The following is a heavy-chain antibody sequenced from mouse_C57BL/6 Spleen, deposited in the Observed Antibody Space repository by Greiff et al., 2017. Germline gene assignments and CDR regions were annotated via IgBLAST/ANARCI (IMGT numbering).Heavy chain of an antibody. Sequence: QVHVKQPGTELVKPGASVKLSCKASGYTFTSYWMHWVKQRPGQGLEWIGNINPSNGGTNYNEKFKSKATLTVDKSSSTAYMQLSSLTSEDSAVYYCARVGVYYDYADFFDYWGQGTTLTVSS. CDR1: GYTFTSYW. V-gene: IGHV1-53*01. D-gene: IGHD2-4*01. J-gene: IGHJ2*01. CDR3: ARVGVYYDYADFFDY. CDR2: INPSNGGT.